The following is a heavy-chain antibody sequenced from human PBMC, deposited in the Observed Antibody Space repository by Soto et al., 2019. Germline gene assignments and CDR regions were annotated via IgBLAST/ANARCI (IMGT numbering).Heavy chain of an antibody. CDR3: ARDRDMIVVVNWFDP. V-gene: IGHV3-33*01. CDR2: IWYDGSNK. D-gene: IGHD3-22*01. Sequence: VGSLRLSCAASGFTFSSYGMHWVRQVPGKGLEWVAVIWYDGSNKYYADSVKGRFTISRDNSKNTLYLLMNTLRAEDTAVYYCARDRDMIVVVNWFDPWGQGTLVTVSS. J-gene: IGHJ5*02. CDR1: GFTFSSYG.